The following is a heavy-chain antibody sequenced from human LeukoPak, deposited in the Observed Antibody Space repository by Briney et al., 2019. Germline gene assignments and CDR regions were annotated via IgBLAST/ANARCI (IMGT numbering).Heavy chain of an antibody. CDR1: GGSISSSSYY. Sequence: SETLSLTCTVSGGSISSSSYYWGWIRQPPGKGLEWIGSIYYSGGTYYNPSLKSRVTISVDTSKNQFSLKLSSVTAADTAVYYCANXGYSSGWPXSGLGLSIDYWGQXTLVTVSS. CDR3: ANXGYSSGWPXSGLGLSIDY. CDR2: IYYSGGT. J-gene: IGHJ4*02. V-gene: IGHV4-39*01. D-gene: IGHD6-19*01.